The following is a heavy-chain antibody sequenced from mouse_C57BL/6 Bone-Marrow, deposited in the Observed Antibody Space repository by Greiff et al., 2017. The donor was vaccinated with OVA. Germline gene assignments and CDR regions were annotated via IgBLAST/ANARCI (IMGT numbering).Heavy chain of an antibody. Sequence: EVKVEESGGGLVQPGGSMKLSCVASGFTFSNYWMNWVRQSPEKGLEWVAQIRLKSDNYATHYAESVKGRFTISRDDSKSSVYLQMNNLRAEDTGIYYCTEAYYYGSSADFDYWGQGTTLTVSS. CDR3: TEAYYYGSSADFDY. D-gene: IGHD1-1*01. J-gene: IGHJ2*01. CDR2: IRLKSDNYAT. V-gene: IGHV6-3*01. CDR1: GFTFSNYW.